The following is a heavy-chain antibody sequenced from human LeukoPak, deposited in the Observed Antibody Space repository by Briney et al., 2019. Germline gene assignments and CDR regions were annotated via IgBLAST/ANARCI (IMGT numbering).Heavy chain of an antibody. D-gene: IGHD5-24*01. J-gene: IGHJ4*02. Sequence: GGSLRLSCAASGFTFSSCGMNWVRQAPGKGLEWVSSISTSSTYMSYTDSVKGRFTISRDNAKNSLYLQMNSLRAEDTAVYYCARSLGGGVEMATVRLFDYWGQGTLVTVSS. CDR1: GFTFSSCG. CDR3: ARSLGGGVEMATVRLFDY. CDR2: ISTSSTYM. V-gene: IGHV3-21*06.